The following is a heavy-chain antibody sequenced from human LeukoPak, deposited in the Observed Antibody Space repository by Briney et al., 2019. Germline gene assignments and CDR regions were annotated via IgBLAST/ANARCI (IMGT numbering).Heavy chain of an antibody. J-gene: IGHJ4*02. D-gene: IGHD5-18*01. Sequence: PGGSLRLSCTGSGFTFSSNDMSWVRQPPGKGLEWVSYISITSKTIKYADSVKGRFTISRDNAKNSLYLQMNSLRVEDTAVYYCARGEPNYSYFKWGQGTLVSVSS. CDR3: ARGEPNYSYFK. CDR1: GFTFSSND. CDR2: ISITSKTI. V-gene: IGHV3-48*01.